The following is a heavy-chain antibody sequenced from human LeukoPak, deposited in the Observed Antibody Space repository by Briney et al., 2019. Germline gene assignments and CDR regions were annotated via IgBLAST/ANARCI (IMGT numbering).Heavy chain of an antibody. CDR1: GGSISSGGYY. CDR3: ARVRSGYYSVDY. CDR2: IYYSGST. Sequence: PSQTLSLTCTVSGGSISSGGYYWSWIRQHPGKGLEWIGYIYYSGSTYYNPSLKSRVTISVDTSKNQFSLKLSSVTAADTAVYYCARVRSGYYSVDYWGQGTLVTVSS. V-gene: IGHV4-31*03. J-gene: IGHJ4*02. D-gene: IGHD3-3*01.